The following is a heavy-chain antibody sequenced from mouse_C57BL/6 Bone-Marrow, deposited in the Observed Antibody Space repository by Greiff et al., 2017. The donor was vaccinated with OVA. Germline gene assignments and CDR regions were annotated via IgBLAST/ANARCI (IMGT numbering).Heavy chain of an antibody. CDR1: EYEFPSHD. J-gene: IGHJ4*01. V-gene: IGHV5-2*03. CDR2: INSDGGST. Sequence: EVKLVESGGGLVQPGESLKLSCESNEYEFPSHDMSWVRKTPEKRLELVAAINSDGGSTYYPDTMERRFIISRDNTKKTLYLQMSSLRSEDTALYYCARSMVTTGGSLAMDYWGQGTSVTVSS. D-gene: IGHD2-2*01. CDR3: ARSMVTTGGSLAMDY.